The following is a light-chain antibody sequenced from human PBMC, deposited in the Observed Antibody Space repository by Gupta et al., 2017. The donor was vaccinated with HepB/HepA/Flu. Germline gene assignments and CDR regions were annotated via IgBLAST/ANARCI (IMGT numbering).Light chain of an antibody. Sequence: EIVLTQSPATLSLSPGERATLSCRASQSVSSYLAWYQQKPGQAPRLLIYDASNRATGIPARFSGSGYGTDFTLTISSREPEDFAVYYCQQPSNWPPYTFGQGTKVDIK. J-gene: IGKJ2*01. V-gene: IGKV3-11*01. CDR3: QQPSNWPPYT. CDR2: DAS. CDR1: QSVSSY.